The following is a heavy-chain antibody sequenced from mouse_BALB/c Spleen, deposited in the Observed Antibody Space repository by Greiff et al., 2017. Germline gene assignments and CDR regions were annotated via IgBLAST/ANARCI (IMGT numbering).Heavy chain of an antibody. V-gene: IGHV5-6-4*01. Sequence: EVKLVESGGGLVKPGGSLKLSCAASGFTFSSYTMSWVRQTPEKRLEWVATISSGGSYTYYPDSVKGRFTISRDNAKNTLYLQMSSLKSEDTAMYYCTRDDISWFAYWGQGTLVTVSA. CDR2: ISSGGSYT. CDR1: GFTFSSYT. J-gene: IGHJ3*01. CDR3: TRDDISWFAY.